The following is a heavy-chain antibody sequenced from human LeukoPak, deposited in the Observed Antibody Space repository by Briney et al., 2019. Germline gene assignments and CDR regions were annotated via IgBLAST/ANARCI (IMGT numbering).Heavy chain of an antibody. D-gene: IGHD5-24*01. V-gene: IGHV4-39*07. CDR1: GGSISSSSYY. CDR2: IYYSGST. J-gene: IGHJ4*02. CDR3: ARRKGKRWLQLSQTYFDY. Sequence: PSETLSLTCTVSGGSISSSSYYWGWIRQPPGKGLEWIGSIYYSGSTYYNPSLKSRVTISVDTSKNQFSLKLSSVTAADTAVYYCARRKGKRWLQLSQTYFDYWGQGTLVTVSS.